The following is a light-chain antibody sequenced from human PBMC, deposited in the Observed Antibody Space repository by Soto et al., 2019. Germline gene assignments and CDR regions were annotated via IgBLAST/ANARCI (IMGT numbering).Light chain of an antibody. CDR1: QSVSSY. V-gene: IGKV3-11*01. CDR3: QQRSNWPPLT. Sequence: EIVLIQSPSTLSLSPGERATLSCRASQSVSSYLAWYQQKPVQAPRLLIYDASNRATGIPARFSGSGSGTYFTLTLSHLEPEDFAVYYCQQRSNWPPLTFGGGTKVESK. J-gene: IGKJ4*01. CDR2: DAS.